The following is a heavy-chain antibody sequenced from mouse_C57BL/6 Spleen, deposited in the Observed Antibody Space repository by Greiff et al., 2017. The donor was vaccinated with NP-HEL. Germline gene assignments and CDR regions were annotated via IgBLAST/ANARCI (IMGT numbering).Heavy chain of an antibody. D-gene: IGHD1-1*01. CDR1: GFTFSSYA. J-gene: IGHJ2*01. V-gene: IGHV5-4*01. CDR2: ISDGGSYT. Sequence: EVQVVESGGGLVKPGGSLKLSCAASGFTFSSYAMSWVRQTPEKRLEWVATISDGGSYTYYPDNVKGRFTISRDNAKNNLYLQMSHLKSEDTAMYYCARDQDAGSSYYFDYWGQGTTLTVSS. CDR3: ARDQDAGSSYYFDY.